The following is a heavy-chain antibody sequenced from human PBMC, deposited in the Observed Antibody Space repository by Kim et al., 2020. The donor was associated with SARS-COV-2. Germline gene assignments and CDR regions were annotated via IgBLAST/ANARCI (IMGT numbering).Heavy chain of an antibody. D-gene: IGHD3-22*01. CDR3: TTTRYYYYDSSGYKPPLDY. CDR2: IKSKTDGGTT. Sequence: GGSLRLSCAASGFTFSNAWMSWVRQAPGKGLEWVGRIKSKTDGGTTDYAAPVKGRFTISRDDSKNTLYLQMNSLKTEDTAVYYCTTTRYYYYDSSGYKPPLDYWGQGTLVTVSS. CDR1: GFTFSNAW. V-gene: IGHV3-15*01. J-gene: IGHJ4*02.